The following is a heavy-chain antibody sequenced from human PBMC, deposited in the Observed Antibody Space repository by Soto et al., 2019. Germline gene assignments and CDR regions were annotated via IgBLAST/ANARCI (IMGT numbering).Heavy chain of an antibody. D-gene: IGHD2-15*01. Sequence: GGFLRLSCAASGFTFSNYAMHWVRQAPGKGLEWVAVISYDGSNKYYADSLKGRFTISRDDAKNSIYLQMNSLRDEDTGVYYCARDLGVALATLTLDIWGRGTLVTVSS. V-gene: IGHV3-30-3*01. CDR3: ARDLGVALATLTLDI. J-gene: IGHJ4*02. CDR2: ISYDGSNK. CDR1: GFTFSNYA.